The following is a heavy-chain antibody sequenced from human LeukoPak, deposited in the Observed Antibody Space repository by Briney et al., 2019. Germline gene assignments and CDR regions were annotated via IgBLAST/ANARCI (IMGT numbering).Heavy chain of an antibody. Sequence: PGGSLRLSCAASGFTFSSYAMHWVRQAPGKGLEWVAVISYDGSNEYYADSVKGRFTISRDNSKNTLYLQMNSLRAEDTAVYYCARTYYYDSSGYSPDYWGQGTLVTVSS. CDR2: ISYDGSNE. V-gene: IGHV3-30*04. J-gene: IGHJ4*02. CDR3: ARTYYYDSSGYSPDY. D-gene: IGHD3-22*01. CDR1: GFTFSSYA.